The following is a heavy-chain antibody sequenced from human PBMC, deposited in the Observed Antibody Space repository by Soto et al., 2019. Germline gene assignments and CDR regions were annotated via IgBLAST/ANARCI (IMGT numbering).Heavy chain of an antibody. CDR3: AREGYDILTANYYYYGMDV. D-gene: IGHD3-9*01. J-gene: IGHJ6*02. CDR1: GFTFSSYS. V-gene: IGHV3-21*01. Sequence: GGSLRLSCAASGFTFSSYSMNWVRQAPGRGLDWVSSISSSSSYIHYADSVKGRFTISRDNAKNSLYLQMNSLRAEDTAVYYCAREGYDILTANYYYYGMDVWGQGTTVTVSS. CDR2: ISSSSSYI.